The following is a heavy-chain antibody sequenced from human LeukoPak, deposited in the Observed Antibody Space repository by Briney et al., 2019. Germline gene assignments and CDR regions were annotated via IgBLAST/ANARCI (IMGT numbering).Heavy chain of an antibody. J-gene: IGHJ3*02. CDR3: AKSWLSGGYHVQDAFDI. V-gene: IGHV3-23*01. Sequence: GGSLRLSCAASGFTFSSYAMSWVRQAPGKGLEWVSAISGSGGSTYYADSVKGRFTISRDNSKNTLYLQMNTLRAEDRAVYYCAKSWLSGGYHVQDAFDIWGQGTMVTVSS. D-gene: IGHD3-22*01. CDR2: ISGSGGST. CDR1: GFTFSSYA.